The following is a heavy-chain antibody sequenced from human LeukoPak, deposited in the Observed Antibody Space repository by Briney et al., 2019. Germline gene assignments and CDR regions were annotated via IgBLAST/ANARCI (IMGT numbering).Heavy chain of an antibody. J-gene: IGHJ4*02. CDR1: GGPIRSYY. D-gene: IGHD2-15*01. CDR2: IFYGGSTGGST. V-gene: IGHV4-59*08. CDR3: ASTYCSGGSCYWALDY. Sequence: SETLSLTGSVSGGPIRSYYWSWLRQPPGKRLDGKGLEWIGYIFYGGSTGGSTSYNPSLKSRVTISVDTSKNQFSLKLSSVTAADTAVYYCASTYCSGGSCYWALDYWGQGTLVTVSS.